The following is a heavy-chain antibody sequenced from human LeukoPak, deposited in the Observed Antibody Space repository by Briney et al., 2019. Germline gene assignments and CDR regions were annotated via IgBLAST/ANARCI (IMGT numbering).Heavy chain of an antibody. V-gene: IGHV4-4*07. CDR2: IYTSGST. J-gene: IGHJ4*02. Sequence: SETLSLTCAVSGGSISSYYWSWIRQPAGKGLEWIGRIYTSGSTNYNPSLKSRVTMSVDTSKNQSSLKLSSVTAADTAVYYCATSGWYLLPGVYWGQGTLVTVSS. CDR1: GGSISSYY. D-gene: IGHD6-19*01. CDR3: ATSGWYLLPGVY.